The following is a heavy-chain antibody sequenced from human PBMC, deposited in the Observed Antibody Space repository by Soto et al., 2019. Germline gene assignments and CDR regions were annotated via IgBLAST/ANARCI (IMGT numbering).Heavy chain of an antibody. D-gene: IGHD2-15*01. Sequence: SVKVSCKASGGTFSSYAISWVRQAPGQGLEWMGGIIPIFGTANYAQKFQGRVTITADESTSTAYMELSSLRSEDTAVYYCARVSSGGSSDYYGMDVWGQGTTVTVSS. V-gene: IGHV1-69*13. CDR1: GGTFSSYA. J-gene: IGHJ6*02. CDR3: ARVSSGGSSDYYGMDV. CDR2: IIPIFGTA.